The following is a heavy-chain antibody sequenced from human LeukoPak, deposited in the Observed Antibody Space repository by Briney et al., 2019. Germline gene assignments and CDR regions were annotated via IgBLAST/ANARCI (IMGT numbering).Heavy chain of an antibody. V-gene: IGHV3-21*01. CDR1: GFTFSSYS. CDR3: AGDLPSIAARFGLFDY. CDR2: ISSSSSYI. J-gene: IGHJ4*02. D-gene: IGHD6-6*01. Sequence: GGSLRLSCAASGFTFSSYSMNWVRQAPGKGLEWVSSISSSSSYIYYADSVKGRFTISRDNAKNSLYLQMNSLRAEDTAVYYCAGDLPSIAARFGLFDYWGQGTLVTVSS.